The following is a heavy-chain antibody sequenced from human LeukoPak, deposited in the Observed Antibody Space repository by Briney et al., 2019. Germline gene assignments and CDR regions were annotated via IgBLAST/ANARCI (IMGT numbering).Heavy chain of an antibody. V-gene: IGHV4-59*12. CDR3: ARVKGSGYYYVFDY. J-gene: IGHJ4*02. CDR2: IHYSGST. D-gene: IGHD3-22*01. CDR1: GGSINNYY. Sequence: SETLSLTCTVSGGSINNYYWSWIRQSPGKGLEWIGYIHYSGSTSYNPSLKSRVTISVDTSKNQFSLKLSSVTAADTAVYYCARVKGSGYYYVFDYWGQGTLVTVSS.